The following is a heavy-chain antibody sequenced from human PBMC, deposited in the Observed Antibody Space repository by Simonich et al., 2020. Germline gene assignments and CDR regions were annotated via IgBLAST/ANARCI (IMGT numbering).Heavy chain of an antibody. V-gene: IGHV3-33*01. CDR2: KWYDGSNK. CDR3: ARERAAAGEAFDY. D-gene: IGHD6-13*01. J-gene: IGHJ4*02. CDR1: GFTFSSYG. Sequence: QVQLVESGGGVVQPGRSLRLSCAASGFTFSSYGMHWVRQAPSKGVEGVVVKWYDGSNKYYADSVKGRFTISRDNSKNTLYLQMNSLRAEDTAVYYCARERAAAGEAFDYWGQGTLVTVSS.